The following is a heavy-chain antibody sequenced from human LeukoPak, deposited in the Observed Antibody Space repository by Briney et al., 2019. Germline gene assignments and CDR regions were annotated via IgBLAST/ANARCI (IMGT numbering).Heavy chain of an antibody. J-gene: IGHJ4*02. D-gene: IGHD6-19*01. V-gene: IGHV3-30*18. CDR2: ISYDGGNK. CDR1: GFTFNNHG. Sequence: GGSLRLPCAASGFTFNNHGLHWVRQAPGKGLEWVAVISYDGGNKYHIDSVKGRFTISRDNSKNTLYLQMNSLRAEDTAVYYCAKSQSSGWKPPFEGWGQGTLVTVSS. CDR3: AKSQSSGWKPPFEG.